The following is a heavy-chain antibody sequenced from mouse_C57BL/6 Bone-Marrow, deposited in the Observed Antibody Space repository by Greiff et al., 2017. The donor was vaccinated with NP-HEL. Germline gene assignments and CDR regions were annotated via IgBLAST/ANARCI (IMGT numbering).Heavy chain of an antibody. CDR3: ARTTTGYYYAMDY. CDR2: IWTGGGT. D-gene: IGHD3-1*01. V-gene: IGHV2-9-1*01. CDR1: GFSLTSYA. Sequence: VKVVESGPGLVAPSQSLSITCTVSGFSLTSYAISWVRQPPGKGLEWLGVIWTGGGTNYNSALKSRLSISKDSSKSQVFLKMNSLQTDDTARYYCARTTTGYYYAMDYWGQGTSVTVSS. J-gene: IGHJ4*01.